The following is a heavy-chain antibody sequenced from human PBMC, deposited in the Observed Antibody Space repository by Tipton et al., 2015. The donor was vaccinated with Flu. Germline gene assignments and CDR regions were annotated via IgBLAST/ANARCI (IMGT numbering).Heavy chain of an antibody. CDR1: SGSIRSTNYF. J-gene: IGHJ4*02. D-gene: IGHD3-10*02. CDR3: ARLSYYDVDLKNFYFDY. Sequence: TLSLTCTVSSGSIRSTNYFCAWIRQPPGKGLELIGSIYPSGATYYNPSLKSRVTLSVDTSKSQFSLVLRSVTAADTAIYYCARLSYYDVDLKNFYFDYWGQGALVTVSS. V-gene: IGHV4-39*01. CDR2: IYPSGAT.